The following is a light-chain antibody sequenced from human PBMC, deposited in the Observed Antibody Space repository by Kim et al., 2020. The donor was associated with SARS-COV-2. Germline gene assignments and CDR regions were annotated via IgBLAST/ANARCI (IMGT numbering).Light chain of an antibody. CDR1: QSVGSS. Sequence: LSPGERATLSGRASQSVGSSFAWYQQKPGKAPRLLIYDAFSRATGIPDRFSGSGSGTDFTLTISSLEPEDFAVYYCQQRGNWPLTFGQGTKVDIK. J-gene: IGKJ1*01. CDR2: DAF. CDR3: QQRGNWPLT. V-gene: IGKV3-11*01.